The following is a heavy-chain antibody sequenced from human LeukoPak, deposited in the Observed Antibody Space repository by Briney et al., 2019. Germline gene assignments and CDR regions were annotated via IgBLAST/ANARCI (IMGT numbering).Heavy chain of an antibody. D-gene: IGHD5-18*01. CDR3: ARAFGGYSYGYHH. J-gene: IGHJ5*02. Sequence: ASVNVSCKASGYTFTGYYMHWVRQAPGQGLEWMGWINPNSGGTNYAQKFQGRVTMTRDTSISTAYMELSRLRSDDTAVYYCARAFGGYSYGYHHWGQGTLVTVSS. CDR2: INPNSGGT. CDR1: GYTFTGYY. V-gene: IGHV1-2*02.